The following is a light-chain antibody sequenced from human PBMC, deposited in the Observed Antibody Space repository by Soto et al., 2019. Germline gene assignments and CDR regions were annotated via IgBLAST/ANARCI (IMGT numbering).Light chain of an antibody. V-gene: IGKV3-15*01. Sequence: EIVMTQSPATLSVSPGERATLSCRASQNVRDKLAWYQQKPGQAPRLLLFAASSRATGFPARFSGSGSGTEFTLTINSLQSEDFAVYYCQQYDNWPRTFGQGTKVDIK. CDR1: QNVRDK. CDR2: AAS. J-gene: IGKJ1*01. CDR3: QQYDNWPRT.